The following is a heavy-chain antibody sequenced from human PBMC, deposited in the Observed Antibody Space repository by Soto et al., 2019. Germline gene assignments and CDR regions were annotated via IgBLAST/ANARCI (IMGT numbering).Heavy chain of an antibody. Sequence: SVKVSCTASGGTFSIYAISRVRQAPGQGLEWMGGIIPIFGTANYAQKFQGRVTITADESTSTAYMELSSRRPEDPAVYYCARAAVDSSGLRYWGQGTLVTVSS. J-gene: IGHJ4*02. CDR1: GGTFSIYA. V-gene: IGHV1-69*13. CDR2: IIPIFGTA. CDR3: ARAAVDSSGLRY. D-gene: IGHD6-25*01.